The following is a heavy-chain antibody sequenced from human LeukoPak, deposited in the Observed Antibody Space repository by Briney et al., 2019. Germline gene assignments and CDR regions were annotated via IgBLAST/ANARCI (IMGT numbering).Heavy chain of an antibody. CDR2: MNPNSGNT. J-gene: IGHJ4*02. Sequence: ASVKVSCKASGYTFTSYDINWVRQATGQGLEWMGWMNPNSGNTGYAQKFQGRVTITRNTSISTACMELSSLRSEDTAVYYCARFLSGSYYVFDYWGQGTLVTVSS. V-gene: IGHV1-8*03. CDR3: ARFLSGSYYVFDY. CDR1: GYTFTSYD. D-gene: IGHD1-26*01.